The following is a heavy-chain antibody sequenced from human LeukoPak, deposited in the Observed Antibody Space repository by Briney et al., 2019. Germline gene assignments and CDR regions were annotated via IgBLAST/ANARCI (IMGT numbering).Heavy chain of an antibody. CDR2: INPNSGGT. Sequence: GASVKVSCKASGYTFTCYYMHWVRQAPGQGLEWMGRINPNSGGTNYAQKFQGRVTMTRDTSISTAYMELSRLRSDDTAVYYCVRWRGSSGRIPSYFDYWGQGTLVTVSS. CDR1: GYTFTCYY. CDR3: VRWRGSSGRIPSYFDY. J-gene: IGHJ4*02. D-gene: IGHD3-22*01. V-gene: IGHV1-2*06.